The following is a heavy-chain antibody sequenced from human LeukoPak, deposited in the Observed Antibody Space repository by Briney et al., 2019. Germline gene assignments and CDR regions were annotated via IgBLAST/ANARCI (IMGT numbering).Heavy chain of an antibody. Sequence: GASVKVSCKASGYTFTSYGISWVRQAPGQGLEWMGWISAYNGNTNYAQKLQGRVTMTTDTSTSTAYMELRRLRSDDTAVYYCARLFARVAVAGLGGYGYWGQGTLVTVSS. D-gene: IGHD6-19*01. CDR2: ISAYNGNT. CDR3: ARLFARVAVAGLGGYGY. CDR1: GYTFTSYG. V-gene: IGHV1-18*01. J-gene: IGHJ4*02.